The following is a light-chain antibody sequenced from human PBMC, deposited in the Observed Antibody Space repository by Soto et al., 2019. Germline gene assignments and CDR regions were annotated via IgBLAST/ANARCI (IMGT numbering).Light chain of an antibody. Sequence: EIVMTQSRASLSFSPGARGALSCRASQSVSSYLAWYQQKPGQAPRLLIYDASNRATGIPARFSGSGSGTDFTLTISGLEPEDFAVYYCQQRSNWPWTFGQGSKVDIK. CDR2: DAS. CDR1: QSVSSY. V-gene: IGKV3-11*01. CDR3: QQRSNWPWT. J-gene: IGKJ1*01.